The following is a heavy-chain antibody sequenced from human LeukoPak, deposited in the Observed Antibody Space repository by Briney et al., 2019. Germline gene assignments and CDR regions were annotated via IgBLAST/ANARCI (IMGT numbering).Heavy chain of an antibody. Sequence: PGGSLRLSCAASGFTFSSYAMHWVRQAPGKGLEWVAVISYDGSNKYYADSVKGRFTISRDNSKNTLYLQMNSLRAEDTAVYYCARDGYSDCSGGSCYFEYWGQGTPVTVSS. J-gene: IGHJ4*02. CDR1: GFTFSSYA. V-gene: IGHV3-30*04. D-gene: IGHD2-15*01. CDR3: ARDGYSDCSGGSCYFEY. CDR2: ISYDGSNK.